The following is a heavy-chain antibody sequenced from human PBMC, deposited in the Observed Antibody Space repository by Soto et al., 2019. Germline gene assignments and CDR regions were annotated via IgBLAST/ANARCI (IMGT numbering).Heavy chain of an antibody. CDR2: ISGSGGST. CDR3: AKLWSGYSIGSGFDY. D-gene: IGHD3-3*01. V-gene: IGHV3-23*01. CDR1: GFTFSSYA. J-gene: IGHJ4*02. Sequence: GGSLRLSCAASGFTFSSYAMSWVRQAPGKGLEWVSAISGSGGSTYYADSVKGRFTISRDNSKNTLYLQMNSLRAEDTAVYYCAKLWSGYSIGSGFDYWGQGTLVTVSS.